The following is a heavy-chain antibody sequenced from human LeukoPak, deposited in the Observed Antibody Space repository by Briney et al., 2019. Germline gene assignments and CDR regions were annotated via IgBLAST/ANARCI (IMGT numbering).Heavy chain of an antibody. V-gene: IGHV1-2*02. Sequence: GASVTVSCKASGYTFTGYYMHWVRQAPGQGVEWMGWINPNSGGTNYAQKFQGRVTMTRDTSISTAYMELSRLRSDDTAVYYCARPPYGGYGEDFDYWGQGTLVTVSS. D-gene: IGHD5-12*01. CDR1: GYTFTGYY. J-gene: IGHJ4*02. CDR2: INPNSGGT. CDR3: ARPPYGGYGEDFDY.